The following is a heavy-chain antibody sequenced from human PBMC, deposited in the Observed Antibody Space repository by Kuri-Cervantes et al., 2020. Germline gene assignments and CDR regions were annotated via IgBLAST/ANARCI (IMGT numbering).Heavy chain of an antibody. V-gene: IGHV1-2*02. CDR1: GYTFTDYY. CDR2: INPNNGGT. J-gene: IGHJ4*02. Sequence: ASVKVSCKASGYTFTDYYIHWVRQAPGQGLEWMGWINPNNGGTKYAQKFQGRVTLTRDTSTSTVYMELSSLRSEDTAVYYCARAPEGDHDYVWGSPLYYYWGQGTLVTVSS. D-gene: IGHD3-16*01. CDR3: ARAPEGDHDYVWGSPLYYY.